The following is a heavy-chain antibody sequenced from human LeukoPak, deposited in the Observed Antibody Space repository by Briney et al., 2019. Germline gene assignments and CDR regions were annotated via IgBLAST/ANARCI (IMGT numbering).Heavy chain of an antibody. CDR2: ITGSGGNT. Sequence: GGSLRLSCAASGFIFSSYSMSWVRQAPGKGLEWVSVITGSGGNTYYADSVKGRFTISKDNSKNTVYLQMSSLRVDDTAVYCCAKAASSSWPSYYYGMDVWGQGTTVTVSS. CDR1: GFIFSSYS. D-gene: IGHD6-13*01. J-gene: IGHJ6*02. CDR3: AKAASSSWPSYYYGMDV. V-gene: IGHV3-23*01.